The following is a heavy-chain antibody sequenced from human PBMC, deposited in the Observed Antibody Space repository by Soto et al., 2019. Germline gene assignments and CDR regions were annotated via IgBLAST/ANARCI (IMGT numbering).Heavy chain of an antibody. J-gene: IGHJ4*02. D-gene: IGHD3-3*01. CDR2: IYWDDDK. V-gene: IGHV2-5*02. Sequence: QITLNESGPTVVRPTETLTLTCRFSGFSLTTSGVGVGWIRQSPGKAPEWLALIYWDDDKRDNASLKSRLTITKDTSKNKVVLTVSDLDPTYTATYYCAHRVLRTVFGLVTTTAIYFDFWGQGTPVAVSS. CDR1: GFSLTTSGVG. CDR3: AHRVLRTVFGLVTTTAIYFDF.